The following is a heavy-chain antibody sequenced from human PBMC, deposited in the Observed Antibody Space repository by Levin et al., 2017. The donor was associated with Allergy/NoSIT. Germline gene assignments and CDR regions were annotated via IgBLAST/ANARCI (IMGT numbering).Heavy chain of an antibody. V-gene: IGHV3-53*01. J-gene: IGHJ4*02. CDR2: IYSGGST. CDR3: AREGKYYDFWSGYYAYFDY. CDR1: GFTVSSHY. D-gene: IGHD3-3*01. Sequence: GESLKISCAASGFTVSSHYMSWVRQAPGKGLEWVSVIYSGGSTYYADSVKGRFTISRDNSKNTLYLQMNSLRAEDTAVYYCAREGKYYDFWSGYYAYFDYWGQGTLVTVSS.